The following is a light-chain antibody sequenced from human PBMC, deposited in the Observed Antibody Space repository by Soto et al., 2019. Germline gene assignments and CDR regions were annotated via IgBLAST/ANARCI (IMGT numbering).Light chain of an antibody. V-gene: IGKV3-20*01. CDR2: GAS. CDR1: QSVSSGY. CDR3: QQYGSSPFT. Sequence: EIVLTQSPGTLSLSPGEGATLSCRASQSVSSGYVAWYHQKPGQAPRLLIYGASSRPNGIPDRFSGSGSGTVFTLTISRLEPDDFAVYYCQQYGSSPFTFGPGTKVDI. J-gene: IGKJ3*01.